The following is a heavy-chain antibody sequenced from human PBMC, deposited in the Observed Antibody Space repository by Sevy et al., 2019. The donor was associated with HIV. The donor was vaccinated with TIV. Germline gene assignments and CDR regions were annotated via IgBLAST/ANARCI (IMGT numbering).Heavy chain of an antibody. Sequence: GGSLRLSCTASGFTFSNHGMHWVRQAPGKGLEWVSSINAISSNIYYADSVKGRFTISRDNAENSLYLQMNSVRAEDTAVYYCARDLFSGGNAVYGYWGQGTLVTVSS. V-gene: IGHV3-21*01. CDR3: ARDLFSGGNAVYGY. CDR2: INAISSNI. D-gene: IGHD2-15*01. J-gene: IGHJ4*02. CDR1: GFTFSNHG.